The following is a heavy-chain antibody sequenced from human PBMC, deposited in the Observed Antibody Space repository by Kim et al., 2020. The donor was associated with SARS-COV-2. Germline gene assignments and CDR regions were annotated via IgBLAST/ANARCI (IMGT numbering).Heavy chain of an antibody. CDR1: GFTFSSYG. Sequence: GGSLRLSCAASGFTFSSYGMHWVRQAPGKGLEWVAVISYDGSNKYYADSVKGRFTISRDNSKNTLYLQMNSLRAEDTAVYYCAKVLRGYYGSGSYYKAYYYYYGMDVWGQGTTVTVSS. V-gene: IGHV3-30*18. D-gene: IGHD3-10*01. CDR2: ISYDGSNK. J-gene: IGHJ6*02. CDR3: AKVLRGYYGSGSYYKAYYYYYGMDV.